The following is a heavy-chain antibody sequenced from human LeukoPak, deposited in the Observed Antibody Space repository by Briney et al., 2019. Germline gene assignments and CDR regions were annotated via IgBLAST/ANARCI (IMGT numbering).Heavy chain of an antibody. CDR3: ARDDSIAVAGPDY. CDR2: INPNSGDT. V-gene: IGHV1-2*02. D-gene: IGHD6-13*01. CDR1: GYTFTAYY. Sequence: ASVKVSCKASGYTFTAYYMHWVRQAPGLGLEWMGWINPNSGDTNYAQKFQGRVTMTRDTSISTAYMELSSLRSDDTAVYYCARDDSIAVAGPDYWGQGALVTVSS. J-gene: IGHJ4*02.